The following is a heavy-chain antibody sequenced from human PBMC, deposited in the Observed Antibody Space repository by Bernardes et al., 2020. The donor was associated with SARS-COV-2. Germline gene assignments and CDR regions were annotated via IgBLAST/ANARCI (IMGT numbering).Heavy chain of an antibody. D-gene: IGHD1-20*01. V-gene: IGHV3-30*02. CDR1: GFTFSSYG. J-gene: IGHJ4*02. CDR3: AKELNWNHFDY. Sequence: GGSLRLSCAASGFTFSSYGMSWVRQAPGKGLEWVAFIGAHGTNTYYADSVKGRFTISRDNSKNTLYLQMNSLRTEDTAVYYCAKELNWNHFDYWGQGSLVTVSS. CDR2: IGAHGTNT.